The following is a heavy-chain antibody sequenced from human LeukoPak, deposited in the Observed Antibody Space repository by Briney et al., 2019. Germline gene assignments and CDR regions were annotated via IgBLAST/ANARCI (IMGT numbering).Heavy chain of an antibody. V-gene: IGHV3-49*04. CDR2: IRSKAYGGTT. D-gene: IGHD3-10*01. J-gene: IGHJ4*02. Sequence: PGGSLRLSCTASGFTFGDYAMSWVRQAPGKGLEWVGFIRSKAYGGTTEYAASVKGRFTISRDDSKSIAYLQMNSLKTEDTAVYYCTRVEGDVLLWFGKLLQPDYWGQGTLVTVSS. CDR3: TRVEGDVLLWFGKLLQPDY. CDR1: GFTFGDYA.